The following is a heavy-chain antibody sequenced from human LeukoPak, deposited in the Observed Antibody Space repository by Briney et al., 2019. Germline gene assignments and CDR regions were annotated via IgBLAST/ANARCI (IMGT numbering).Heavy chain of an antibody. CDR2: IYYSGST. V-gene: IGHV4-39*01. D-gene: IGHD6-13*01. Sequence: SETLSLTCTVSGGSISSSSYYWGWIRQPPGKGLEWIGSIYYSGSTYYNPSLKSRVTISVDTSKNQFSLKLSSVTAADTAVYYCARHETSSSWTSSFDYWGQGTLVTVSS. CDR1: GGSISSSSYY. J-gene: IGHJ4*02. CDR3: ARHETSSSWTSSFDY.